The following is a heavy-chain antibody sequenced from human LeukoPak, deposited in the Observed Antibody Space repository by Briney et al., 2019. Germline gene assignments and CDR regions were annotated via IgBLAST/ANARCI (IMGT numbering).Heavy chain of an antibody. J-gene: IGHJ6*02. CDR2: INPSGGST. D-gene: IGHD3-22*01. CDR3: ARRPTYYYDSSGYSHGMDV. CDR1: GYTFTSYY. V-gene: IGHV1-46*01. Sequence: AASVKVSCTASGYTFTSYYMHWVRQAPGQGLEWMGIINPSGGSTSYAQKFQGRVTMTRDTSTSTVYMELSSLRSEDTAVYYCARRPTYYYDSSGYSHGMDVWGQGTTVTVSS.